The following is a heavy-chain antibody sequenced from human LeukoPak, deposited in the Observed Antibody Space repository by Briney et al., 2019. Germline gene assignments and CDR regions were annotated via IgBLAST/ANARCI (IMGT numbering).Heavy chain of an antibody. CDR1: GYTFTSYD. CDR3: ARGRIAVAETFDY. CDR2: MNPNSGNT. D-gene: IGHD6-19*01. V-gene: IGHV1-8*01. J-gene: IGHJ4*02. Sequence: ASVKVSCKASGYTFTSYDINWVRQATGQGPEWMGWMNPNSGNTGYAQKFQGRVTMTRNTSISTAYMELSSLRSEDTAAYYCARGRIAVAETFDYWGQGTLVTVSS.